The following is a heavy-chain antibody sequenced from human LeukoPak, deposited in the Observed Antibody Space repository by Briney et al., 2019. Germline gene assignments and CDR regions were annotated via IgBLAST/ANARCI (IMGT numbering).Heavy chain of an antibody. J-gene: IGHJ4*02. V-gene: IGHV4-61*03. CDR1: GYSISSGYY. CDR3: ARVSCTSSATCYAGFDY. CDR2: IYYSGST. Sequence: SETLSLTCTVSGYSISSGYYWSWIRQPPGKGLEWIGYIYYSGSTNYNPSLKSRVTMSIDTSKNHFSLKLSSVTAADTAVYYCARVSCTSSATCYAGFDYWGQGTLVTVSS. D-gene: IGHD2-2*01.